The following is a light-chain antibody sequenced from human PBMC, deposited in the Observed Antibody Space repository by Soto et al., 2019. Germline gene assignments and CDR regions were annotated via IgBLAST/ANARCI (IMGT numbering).Light chain of an antibody. J-gene: IGLJ2*01. CDR1: SSNIGAGYD. CDR3: QSYDSSHVV. V-gene: IGLV1-40*01. CDR2: GNS. Sequence: QSVLTQPPSVSGAPGQRVTISCTRSSSNIGAGYDVHWYQQLPGTAPKLLIYGNSNRPSGVPDRFSGSKSGTSASLAITGLQAEDEADYYCQSYDSSHVVFGGGTQLTVL.